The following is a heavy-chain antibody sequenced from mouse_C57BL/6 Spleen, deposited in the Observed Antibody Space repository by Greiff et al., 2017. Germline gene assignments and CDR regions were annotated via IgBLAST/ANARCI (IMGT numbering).Heavy chain of an antibody. CDR1: GFTFSSYA. CDR2: ISSGGDYI. V-gene: IGHV5-9-1*02. D-gene: IGHD2-4*01. J-gene: IGHJ4*01. CDR3: TREGDYDGGYAMDY. Sequence: VESGEGLVKPGGSLKLSCAASGFTFSSYAMSWVRQTPEKRLEWVAYISSGGDYIYYADTVKGRFTISRDNARNTLYLQMSSLKSEDTAMDYCTREGDYDGGYAMDYWGQGTSVTVSS.